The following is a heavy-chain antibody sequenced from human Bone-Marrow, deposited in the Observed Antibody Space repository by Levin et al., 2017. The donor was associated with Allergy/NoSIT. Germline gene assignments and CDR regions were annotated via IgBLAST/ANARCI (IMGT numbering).Heavy chain of an antibody. CDR3: ARSPVRITIFLWDWFDP. V-gene: IGHV1-2*02. CDR2: INPNSGGT. Sequence: GASVKVSCKASGYTFTGYYMHWVRQAPGQGLEWMGWINPNSGGTNYAQKFQGRVTMTRDTSISTAYMELSRLRSDDTAVYYCARSPVRITIFLWDWFDPWGQGTLVTVSS. J-gene: IGHJ5*02. CDR1: GYTFTGYY. D-gene: IGHD3-3*01.